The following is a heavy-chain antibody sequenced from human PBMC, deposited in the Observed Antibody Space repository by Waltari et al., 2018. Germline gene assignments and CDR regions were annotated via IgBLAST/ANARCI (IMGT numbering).Heavy chain of an antibody. V-gene: IGHV5-51*01. J-gene: IGHJ4*02. CDR2: IYHGDSNT. CDR3: ARQPLHSYGIRHFDY. CDR1: GYSFTRYW. D-gene: IGHD5-18*01. Sequence: EVQLVQSGAELKKPGESLKISCEGSGYSFTRYWIGWVRQMPGKGLEWMGVIYHGDSNTRYSPSFQGQVTISVDNSITTAYLQWSSLKASDTAIYFCARQPLHSYGIRHFDYWGQGTPVTVS.